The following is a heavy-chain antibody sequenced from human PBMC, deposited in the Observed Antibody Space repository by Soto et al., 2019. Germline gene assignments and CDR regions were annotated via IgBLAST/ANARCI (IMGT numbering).Heavy chain of an antibody. CDR3: ARFSXSSGYYDY. Sequence: QVQLVESGGGVVQPGRSLRLSCAASGFTFSSYGMHWVRQAPGKGLEWVAVIWYDGSNKYYADSVKGRFTISRDNSKNTLYLQMNSLRAEDTAVYYCARFSXSSGYYDYWGQGTLVTVSS. CDR2: IWYDGSNK. V-gene: IGHV3-33*01. J-gene: IGHJ4*02. CDR1: GFTFSSYG. D-gene: IGHD3-22*01.